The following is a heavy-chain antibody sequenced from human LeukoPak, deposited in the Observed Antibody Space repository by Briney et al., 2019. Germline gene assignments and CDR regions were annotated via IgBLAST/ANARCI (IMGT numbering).Heavy chain of an antibody. V-gene: IGHV4-39*07. J-gene: IGHJ4*02. CDR3: ARNAGDDSSGSDFDY. D-gene: IGHD3-22*01. CDR1: GGSISSSSYY. Sequence: SETLSLTCTVSGGSISSSSYYWGWIRQPPGKGLEWIGSIYYSGSTYYNPSLKSRVTISVDTSKNQFSLKLSSVTAADTAVYYCARNAGDDSSGSDFDYWGQGTLVTVSS. CDR2: IYYSGST.